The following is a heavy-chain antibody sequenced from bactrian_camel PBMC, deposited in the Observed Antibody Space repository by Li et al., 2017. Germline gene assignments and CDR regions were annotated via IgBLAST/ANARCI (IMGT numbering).Heavy chain of an antibody. CDR3: AATYLTCSLVERDFSY. D-gene: IGHD2*01. V-gene: IGHV3S10*01. CDR2: IDSDGST. Sequence: DVQLVESGGGSAQAGGSLRLSCKAAGISFGDFEMGWYRQAPGQNPGHGCELVSSIDSDGSTYYPDSVKGRFTISQDNAKTTAYLQMDSLKPEDTAMYYCAATYLTCSLVERDFSYWTLGTQVTVS. CDR1: GISFGDFE. J-gene: IGHJ6*01.